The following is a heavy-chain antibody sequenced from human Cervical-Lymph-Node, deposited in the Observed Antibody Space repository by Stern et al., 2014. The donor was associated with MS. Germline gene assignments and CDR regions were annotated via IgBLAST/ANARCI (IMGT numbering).Heavy chain of an antibody. D-gene: IGHD4-17*01. CDR3: ARDMSTVTTPYFDY. Sequence: QLVQSGAEVRRPGASVKVACKASGFTFTSCYMHWVRPAPGQGLEWMGWINANSGGTNSAQKFQGRVTMTRDTSISTVYMDLTGLTSDDTAIYYCARDMSTVTTPYFDYWGQGTLVTVPS. V-gene: IGHV1-2*02. CDR2: INANSGGT. J-gene: IGHJ4*02. CDR1: GFTFTSCY.